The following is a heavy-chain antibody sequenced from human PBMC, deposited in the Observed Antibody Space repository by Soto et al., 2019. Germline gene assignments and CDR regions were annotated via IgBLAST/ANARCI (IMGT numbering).Heavy chain of an antibody. J-gene: IGHJ4*02. V-gene: IGHV4-59*01. CDR1: GGSISSYY. CDR3: ARGAADTAMVDS. Sequence: SETLSLTCTVSGGSISSYYWSWIRQPPGKGLEWIGYIYYSGSTNYNPSLKSRVTISIHTSKSQFSLQLTSVTAADTAVYYCARGAADTAMVDSWGQGTLVTVSS. D-gene: IGHD5-18*01. CDR2: IYYSGST.